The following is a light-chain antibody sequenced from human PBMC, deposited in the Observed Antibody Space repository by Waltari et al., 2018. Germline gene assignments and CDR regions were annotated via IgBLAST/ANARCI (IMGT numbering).Light chain of an antibody. V-gene: IGKV2-30*02. CDR1: QSLVHSDGKTD. CDR3: MQATHWPLT. CDR2: NAS. Sequence: DVVMTQSPLSLPVTLGQPASISCRSSQSLVHSDGKTDLNWFAQGPGQSPRRLIYNASNRDSGVPNRFSGGGSGTDFTLKISWVEADDVGVYYCMQATHWPLTFGQGTKVEIK. J-gene: IGKJ1*01.